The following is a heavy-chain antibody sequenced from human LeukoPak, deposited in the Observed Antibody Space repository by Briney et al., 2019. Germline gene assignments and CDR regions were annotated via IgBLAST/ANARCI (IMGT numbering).Heavy chain of an antibody. Sequence: GGSLRLSCAASGFTFSSYGMHWVRQAPGKGLEWVAVISYDGSNKYYADSVKGRFTISRDNSKNTLYLQMNSLRAEDTAVYYCAKGSSPSYWGQATLVTVSS. CDR3: AKGSSPSY. D-gene: IGHD6-6*01. V-gene: IGHV3-30*18. CDR2: ISYDGSNK. J-gene: IGHJ4*02. CDR1: GFTFSSYG.